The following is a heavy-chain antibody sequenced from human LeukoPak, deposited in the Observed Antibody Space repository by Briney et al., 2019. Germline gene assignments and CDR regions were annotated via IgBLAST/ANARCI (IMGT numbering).Heavy chain of an antibody. CDR1: GFTFSSYS. CDR3: AKSKLWSQGNWFDP. D-gene: IGHD5-18*01. CDR2: IFGSGGSA. Sequence: PGGSLRLSCAASGFTFSSYSMNWVRQAPGKGLEWVSGIFGSGGSAHYADSVKGRFTISRDNSKNTLYLQMNSLRAEDTAVYYCAKSKLWSQGNWFDPWGQGTLVTVSS. J-gene: IGHJ5*02. V-gene: IGHV3-23*01.